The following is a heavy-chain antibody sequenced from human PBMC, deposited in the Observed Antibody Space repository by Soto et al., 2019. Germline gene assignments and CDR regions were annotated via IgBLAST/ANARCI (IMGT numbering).Heavy chain of an antibody. J-gene: IGHJ4*02. D-gene: IGHD3-10*01. CDR2: ISSSSSTI. V-gene: IGHV3-48*02. CDR3: ARDLTYYGSGSPNNY. CDR1: GFTFSSYS. Sequence: VGPLRLSCAASGFTFSSYSMNWVRQAPGKGLEWVSYISSSSSTIYYADSVKGRFTISRDNAKNSLYLQMNSLRDEDTAVYYCARDLTYYGSGSPNNYWGQGTLVTVSS.